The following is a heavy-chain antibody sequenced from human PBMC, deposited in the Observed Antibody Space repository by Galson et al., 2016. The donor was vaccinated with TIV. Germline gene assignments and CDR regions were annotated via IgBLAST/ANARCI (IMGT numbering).Heavy chain of an antibody. V-gene: IGHV4-59*01. CDR3: ARDRRTYYLNGAFDI. CDR2: VYYSGSA. CDR1: GGSISSYY. J-gene: IGHJ3*02. Sequence: SETLSLTCTVSGGSISSYYWSWVRQPPGKGLEWIGHVYYSGSADYSPSLKSRVTISLDTSKNQFSLKLTSVTAADTAVYYCARDRRTYYLNGAFDIWGQGTMVTVSS. D-gene: IGHD3-22*01.